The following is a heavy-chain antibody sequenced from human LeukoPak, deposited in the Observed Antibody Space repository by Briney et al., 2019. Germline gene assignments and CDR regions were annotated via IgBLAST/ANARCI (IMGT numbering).Heavy chain of an antibody. V-gene: IGHV3-30*02. CDR1: GFIFSRYG. CDR3: AKPMTTVTPVDF. CDR2: LRSDGSNK. J-gene: IGHJ4*02. D-gene: IGHD4-17*01. Sequence: GGSLRLSCAASGFIFSRYGIHWVRQAPGKGLEWVAFLRSDGSNKKYTDSVKGRFTISRDNSNNTLYLQMTGLRAEDTAFYYCAKPMTTVTPVDFWGQGALVTVSS.